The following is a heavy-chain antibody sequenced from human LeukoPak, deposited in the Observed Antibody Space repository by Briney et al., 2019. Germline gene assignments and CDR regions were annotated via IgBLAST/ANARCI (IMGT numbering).Heavy chain of an antibody. CDR2: ISYTGGT. D-gene: IGHD5-24*01. J-gene: IGHJ4*02. CDR3: ARVPPLSRPYTGNNYYFDY. CDR1: GGSISSYY. Sequence: PSETLSLTCTVSGGSISSYYWSWIRQPPGKGLEWIGYISYTGGTNYNPSLKSRVTISVDTSKKQFSLKLSSVTAADTAVYYCARVPPLSRPYTGNNYYFDYWGQGTLVTVSS. V-gene: IGHV4-59*01.